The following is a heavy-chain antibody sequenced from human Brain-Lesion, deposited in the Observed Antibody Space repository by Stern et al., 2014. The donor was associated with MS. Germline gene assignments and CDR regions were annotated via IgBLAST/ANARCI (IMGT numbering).Heavy chain of an antibody. CDR1: VFTFDDYA. J-gene: IGHJ4*02. CDR2: ISWNSGTI. CDR3: ARDITGSSAYFAY. Sequence: VQLVQSGGDLVQPGRSLRLSCAAFVFTFDDYAMHWVRQAPGKGLEWVAGISWNSGTIGYADSVKGRFTTSRDNAYSSLYLQMNSLRPEDTALYYCARDITGSSAYFAYWGQGTLVTVSS. V-gene: IGHV3-9*01. D-gene: IGHD1-14*01.